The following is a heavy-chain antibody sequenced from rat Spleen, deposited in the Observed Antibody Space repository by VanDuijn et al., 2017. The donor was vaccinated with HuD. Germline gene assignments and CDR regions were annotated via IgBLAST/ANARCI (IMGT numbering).Heavy chain of an antibody. D-gene: IGHD4-3*01. Sequence: EVHLVESGGGLVQPGRSMKLSCAASGFTFSDYYMAWVRQAPKKGLEWVASISYEGSGTYYGDSVKGRFTISRDNAKSTLYLQMNSLRSEDTATYYCTRALYNSGYADYWGQGVMVTVSS. CDR1: GFTFSDYY. CDR3: TRALYNSGYADY. J-gene: IGHJ2*01. V-gene: IGHV5-22*01. CDR2: ISYEGSGT.